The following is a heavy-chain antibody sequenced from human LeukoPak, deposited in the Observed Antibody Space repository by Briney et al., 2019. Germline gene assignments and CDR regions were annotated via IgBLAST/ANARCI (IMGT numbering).Heavy chain of an antibody. Sequence: GGSLRLSYASSAFTFSSYRMSWGRQAPGKGLERVANINEDGSERYNLDSVRGGFTFSRDNAKTSLYLQMSIRAAETTAFYYCARWWHDRGFGLWGQGTLVTVSS. CDR3: ARWWHDRGFGL. D-gene: IGHD2-15*01. CDR1: AFTFSSYR. V-gene: IGHV3-7*03. J-gene: IGHJ5*02. CDR2: INEDGSER.